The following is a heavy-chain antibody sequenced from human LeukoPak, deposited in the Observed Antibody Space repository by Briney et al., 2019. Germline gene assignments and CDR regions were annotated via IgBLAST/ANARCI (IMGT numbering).Heavy chain of an antibody. CDR3: ARRYCTNGVCHRWFDP. CDR2: INAGNGNT. Sequence: GASVTVSFKASGYTFTSYAMHWVRQAPGQRLEWMGWINAGNGNTKYSQKFQGRVTITRDTSASTAYMELSSLRSEDTAVYYCARRYCTNGVCHRWFDPWGQGTLVTVSS. CDR1: GYTFTSYA. D-gene: IGHD2-8*01. J-gene: IGHJ5*02. V-gene: IGHV1-3*01.